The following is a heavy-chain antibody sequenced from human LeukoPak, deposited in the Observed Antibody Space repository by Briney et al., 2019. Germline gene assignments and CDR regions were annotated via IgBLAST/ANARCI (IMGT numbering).Heavy chain of an antibody. CDR1: GDTFTNYY. CDR3: AREAYDFWSGRDAYYGMDV. D-gene: IGHD3-3*01. V-gene: IGHV1-46*01. J-gene: IGHJ6*02. CDR2: IDPSGDTT. Sequence: ASVKVSCKASGDTFTNYYMHWVRQAPGQGFEWLGIIDPSGDTTNCAQKFQGRVTMSRDTSTSSVYMDLSSLRSEDTAVYYCAREAYDFWSGRDAYYGMDVWGQGTTVTVSS.